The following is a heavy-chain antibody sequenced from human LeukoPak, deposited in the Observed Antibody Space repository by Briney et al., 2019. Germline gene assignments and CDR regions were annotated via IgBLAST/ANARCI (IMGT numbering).Heavy chain of an antibody. CDR1: GYTLTELS. J-gene: IGHJ4*02. V-gene: IGHV1-24*01. CDR2: FDPEDGET. D-gene: IGHD3-10*01. Sequence: GASVKVSCKVSGYTLTELSMHWVRQAPGKGLEWMGGFDPEDGETIYAQKFQGRVTMTEDTSTDTAYMELSSLRSEDTAVYYCATTSMVRGVLPGYFDYWGQGTLVTVSS. CDR3: ATTSMVRGVLPGYFDY.